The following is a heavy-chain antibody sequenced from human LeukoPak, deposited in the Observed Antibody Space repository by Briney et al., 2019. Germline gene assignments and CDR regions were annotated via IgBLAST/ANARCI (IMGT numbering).Heavy chain of an antibody. V-gene: IGHV3-23*01. CDR1: GFTFSSYA. CDR2: ISGSGGST. Sequence: GGSLRLSCAASGFTFSSYAMSWVRQAPGKGLEWVSAISGSGGSTYYADSVKGRFTISRDNSKNTLYLQMNSLRAKDTAVYYCAKHTSVTGYYWNFDYWGQGTLVTVSS. J-gene: IGHJ4*02. CDR3: AKHTSVTGYYWNFDY. D-gene: IGHD3-9*01.